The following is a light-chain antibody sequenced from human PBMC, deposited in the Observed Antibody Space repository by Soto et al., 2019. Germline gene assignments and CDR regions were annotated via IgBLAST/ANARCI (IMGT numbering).Light chain of an antibody. CDR1: SSDIGAYIF. Sequence: QSVLTQPASVSGSPGQSITISCTGTSSDIGAYIFVSWYQQHPGKAPKLIIYDIANQPSGVSYRFSGSKSANTASLTISGLQADDEADYYCVSFTTKKSYVFGTGTKLTVL. CDR2: DIA. J-gene: IGLJ1*01. V-gene: IGLV2-14*03. CDR3: VSFTTKKSYV.